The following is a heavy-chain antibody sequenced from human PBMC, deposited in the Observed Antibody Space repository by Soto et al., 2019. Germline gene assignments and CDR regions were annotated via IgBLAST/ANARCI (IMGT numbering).Heavy chain of an antibody. CDR3: ASHSSSWYLGLYYFDY. D-gene: IGHD6-13*01. CDR2: ISSSSSTI. J-gene: IGHJ4*02. V-gene: IGHV3-48*02. Sequence: PGGSLRLSCAASGFTFSSYSMNWVRQAPGKGLEWVSYISSSSSTIYYADSVKGRFTISRDNAKNSLYLQMNSLRDEDTAVYYCASHSSSWYLGLYYFDYWGQGTLVTVSS. CDR1: GFTFSSYS.